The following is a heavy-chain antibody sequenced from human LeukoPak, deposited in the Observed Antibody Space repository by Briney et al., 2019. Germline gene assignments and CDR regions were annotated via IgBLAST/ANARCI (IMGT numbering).Heavy chain of an antibody. CDR3: AGADRHDYGEDY. Sequence: SETLSLTCTVSGGSISSYYWSWIRQPPGKGLESMGFIYYSGSSYYNPSLKSRVTMSVDTSKNQFSLKLTSVTAADTAFYYCAGADRHDYGEDYWGQGTLVTVSS. J-gene: IGHJ4*02. CDR2: IYYSGSS. V-gene: IGHV4-59*04. D-gene: IGHD4-17*01. CDR1: GGSISSYY.